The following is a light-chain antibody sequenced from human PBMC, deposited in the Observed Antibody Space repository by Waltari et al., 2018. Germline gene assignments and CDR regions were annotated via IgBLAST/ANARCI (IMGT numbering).Light chain of an antibody. V-gene: IGKV2-28*01. CDR2: LGS. Sequence: DIVMTQSPLSLPVTPGEPASISCRSSQSLLHSNGFNYLDWYLQTPGQSPQLLIYLGSNRAAGVPDRFFGSTSGTSASLTITGLQAEDEADYYCQSYDTSLSVVFGGGTK. CDR3: QSYDTSLSVV. CDR1: QSLLHSNGFNY. J-gene: IGKJ4*02.